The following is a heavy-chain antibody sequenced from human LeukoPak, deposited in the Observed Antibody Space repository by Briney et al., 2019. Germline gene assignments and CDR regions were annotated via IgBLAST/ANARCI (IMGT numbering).Heavy chain of an antibody. Sequence: ASVKVSCKASGYTFTGYYMHWVRQAPGQGLEWMGWINPNSGGTNYAQTFQGRVTMTRDTSISTAYMELSRPRSDDTAVYYCAKDPFDYWGQGTLVTVSS. J-gene: IGHJ4*02. CDR1: GYTFTGYY. CDR2: INPNSGGT. CDR3: AKDPFDY. V-gene: IGHV1-2*02. D-gene: IGHD2-15*01.